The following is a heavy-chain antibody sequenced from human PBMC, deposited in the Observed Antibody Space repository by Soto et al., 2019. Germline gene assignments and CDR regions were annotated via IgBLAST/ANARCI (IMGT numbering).Heavy chain of an antibody. CDR3: ARAVAVAADFDY. J-gene: IGHJ4*02. D-gene: IGHD6-19*01. Sequence: GASVKVSCKASEYTFTNYDFTWVRQTTGQGLEWMGWMNPNSGDTGYAQKFQGRVTMTRNSSINTAYMELSSLTSEDTAVYYCARAVAVAADFDYWGQGTLVTVSS. V-gene: IGHV1-8*02. CDR2: MNPNSGDT. CDR1: EYTFTNYD.